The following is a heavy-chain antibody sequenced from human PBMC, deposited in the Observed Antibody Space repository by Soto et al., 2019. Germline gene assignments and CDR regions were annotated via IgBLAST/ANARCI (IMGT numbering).Heavy chain of an antibody. J-gene: IGHJ3*02. Sequence: PGGSLRLSCAASGFTFSSYAMSWVRQAPGKGLEWVSAISGSGGSTYYADSVKGRFTISRDNSKNTLYLQMNSLRAEDTAVYYCAKPFRVLEWLSAGAFDIWGQGTMVTVSS. CDR3: AKPFRVLEWLSAGAFDI. CDR2: ISGSGGST. V-gene: IGHV3-23*01. CDR1: GFTFSSYA. D-gene: IGHD3-3*01.